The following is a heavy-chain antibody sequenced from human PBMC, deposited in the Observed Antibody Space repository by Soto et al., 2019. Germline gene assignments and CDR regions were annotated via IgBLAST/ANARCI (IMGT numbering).Heavy chain of an antibody. J-gene: IGHJ4*02. Sequence: GGSLRLSCAASGFTFSSYWMSWVRQAPGKGLEWVANIKQDGSEKYYVDSVRGRFTISRDNAKNSLYLQMNSLRAEDTAVYYCARALSNRYFDYWGQGXLVTVYS. V-gene: IGHV3-7*01. D-gene: IGHD2-2*01. CDR2: IKQDGSEK. CDR1: GFTFSSYW. CDR3: ARALSNRYFDY.